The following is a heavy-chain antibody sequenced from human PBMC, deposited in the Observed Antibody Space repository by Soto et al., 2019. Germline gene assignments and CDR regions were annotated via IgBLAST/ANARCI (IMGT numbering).Heavy chain of an antibody. D-gene: IGHD5-18*01. CDR1: GFPFSDYY. V-gene: IGHV3-11*01. J-gene: IGHJ6*02. Sequence: PGGSLSLSCAASGFPFSDYYMSWIRQAPGKGLEWVSYISSSGTMINYADSVKGRFTISRDNSKNTLYLQMNSLRAEDTAVYYCAKGMKWGIQLFLGVTINYGMDVWGQGTTVTVSS. CDR2: ISSSGTMI. CDR3: AKGMKWGIQLFLGVTINYGMDV.